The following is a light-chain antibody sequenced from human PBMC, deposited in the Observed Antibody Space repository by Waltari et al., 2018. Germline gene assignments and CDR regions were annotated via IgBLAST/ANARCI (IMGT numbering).Light chain of an antibody. CDR3: QQSYSTPRT. V-gene: IGKV1-39*01. CDR1: QSISNY. Sequence: DIQMTQSPSSLSTSVGDRVTITCRASQSISNYLNWYKQKPGKAPKILIYAASTLQSWVPTRFSGSGSGTDFTLTISSLQPEDFVTYYCQQSYSTPRTFGQGTRLEIK. CDR2: AAS. J-gene: IGKJ2*01.